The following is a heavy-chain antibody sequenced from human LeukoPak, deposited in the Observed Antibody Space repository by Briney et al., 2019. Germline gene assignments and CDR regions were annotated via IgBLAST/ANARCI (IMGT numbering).Heavy chain of an antibody. D-gene: IGHD6-13*01. V-gene: IGHV4-31*03. J-gene: IGHJ6*02. Sequence: SETLSLTCTVSGGSISSGGYYWSWIRQHPGKGLEWIGYIYYSGSTYYNPSLKSRVTISVDTAKTQFSLRLSSVTAADTAVYYCARNEYTSSWSEAVWSDYYGLDVWGQGTTVTVSS. CDR3: ARNEYTSSWSEAVWSDYYGLDV. CDR1: GGSISSGGYY. CDR2: IYYSGST.